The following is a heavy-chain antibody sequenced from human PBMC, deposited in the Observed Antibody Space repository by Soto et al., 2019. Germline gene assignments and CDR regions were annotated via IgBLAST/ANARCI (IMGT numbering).Heavy chain of an antibody. Sequence: GGSLRLSCVVSGFTFSSYALNWVRQAPGKGLEWVSVISGSGGSTYYADSVKGRFTISRDNSKNTLYLQMNSLRAEDTAVYYCASRTSGWYFDYWGQGTLVTVPQ. CDR1: GFTFSSYA. CDR3: ASRTSGWYFDY. CDR2: ISGSGGST. J-gene: IGHJ4*02. D-gene: IGHD6-19*01. V-gene: IGHV3-23*01.